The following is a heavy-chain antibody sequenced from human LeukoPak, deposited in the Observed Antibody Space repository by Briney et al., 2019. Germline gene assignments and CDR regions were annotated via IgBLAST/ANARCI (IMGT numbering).Heavy chain of an antibody. J-gene: IGHJ4*02. V-gene: IGHV4-39*07. D-gene: IGHD3-22*01. CDR2: IYYSGST. Sequence: PSETLSLTCTVSGGSISSSSYYWGWIRQPPGKGLEWIGSIYYSGSTYYNPPLKSRVTISVDTSKNQFSLKLSSVTAADTAVYYCASSSSGYYSLFDYWGQGTLVTVSS. CDR3: ASSSSGYYSLFDY. CDR1: GGSISSSSYY.